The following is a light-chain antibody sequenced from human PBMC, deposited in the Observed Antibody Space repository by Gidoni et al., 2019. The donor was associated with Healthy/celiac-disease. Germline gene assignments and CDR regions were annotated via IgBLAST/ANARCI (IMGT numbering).Light chain of an antibody. Sequence: DIQMTQSPSSLSASVGDRVIITCRASQSISSYLNWYQKKPGKAPKLLIYAASSLQSGVPSRFSGSGSGTDFTLTISSLHPEDFATYYCQQSYSTPITFGQGTRLEIK. V-gene: IGKV1-39*01. CDR3: QQSYSTPIT. CDR1: QSISSY. CDR2: AAS. J-gene: IGKJ5*01.